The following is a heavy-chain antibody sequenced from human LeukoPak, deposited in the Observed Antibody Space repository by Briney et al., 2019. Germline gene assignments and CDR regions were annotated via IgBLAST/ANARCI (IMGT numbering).Heavy chain of an antibody. D-gene: IGHD1-26*01. CDR1: GYSFASYW. CDR3: ARRGAGLETFDY. CDR2: IYPGDADT. J-gene: IGHJ4*02. Sequence: GESLQISCRGSGYSFASYWIGWVRQLPGKGLGWRGIIYPGDADTRYGPSFQGQVTISADNSISTAYLQWNSLKASDTAVYYCARRGAGLETFDYWGQGTLVTVSS. V-gene: IGHV5-51*01.